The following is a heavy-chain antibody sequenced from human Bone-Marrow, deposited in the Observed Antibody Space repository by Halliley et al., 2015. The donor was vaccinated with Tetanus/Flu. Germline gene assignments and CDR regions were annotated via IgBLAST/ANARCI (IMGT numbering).Heavy chain of an antibody. J-gene: IGHJ6*02. CDR3: ARDPSKYCSSSSCPPDV. Sequence: RSGTYPNHADSVKGRFTIPRDNAKNSLYLQMNSLRPEDTAVYYCARDPSKYCSSSSCPPDVWGQGTTVTVSS. D-gene: IGHD2-2*01. CDR2: RSGTYP. V-gene: IGHV3-11*06.